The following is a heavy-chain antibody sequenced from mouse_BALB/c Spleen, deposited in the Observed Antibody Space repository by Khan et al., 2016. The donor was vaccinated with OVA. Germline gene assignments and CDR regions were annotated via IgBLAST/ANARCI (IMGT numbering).Heavy chain of an antibody. J-gene: IGHJ2*01. CDR3: ARVYGGDFDY. Sequence: EVQLQESGPGLVKPSQSLSLICTVTGYSITSDYAWNWIRQFPGNKLEWMGFISYSGNTKYNPFLKSRISITRDTSKNQFFLQLNSVTTEDTATYYCARVYGGDFDYWGQGTTLTVSS. CDR1: GYSITSDYA. CDR2: ISYSGNT. V-gene: IGHV3-2*02. D-gene: IGHD1-1*01.